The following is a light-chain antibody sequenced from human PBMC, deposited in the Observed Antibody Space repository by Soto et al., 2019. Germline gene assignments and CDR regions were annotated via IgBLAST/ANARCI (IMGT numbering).Light chain of an antibody. V-gene: IGKV1-39*01. Sequence: DIKMTQSPSSVSASVGDRVTITCRASRSISNYLNWYQQKSGKVPRLLIYAASSLQPGVPSRFSGTGTGTAFTLTITSLQPEDSATYYCQQSYSVPRFGPGTRVDLK. CDR1: RSISNY. CDR2: AAS. J-gene: IGKJ1*01. CDR3: QQSYSVPR.